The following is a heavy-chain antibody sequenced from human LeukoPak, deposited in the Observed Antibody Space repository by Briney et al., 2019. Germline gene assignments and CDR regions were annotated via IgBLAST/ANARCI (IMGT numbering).Heavy chain of an antibody. CDR3: ARRDGYNFNWFDP. D-gene: IGHD5-24*01. V-gene: IGHV1-2*06. CDR1: GYTFTGYF. J-gene: IGHJ5*02. Sequence: ASVTVSCKASGYTFTGYFTHWVRQAPGQGLELMGRINPNSGGTNYAQKFQGRVTMTRDTSISTAYMELSRLRSDDTAVYYCARRDGYNFNWFDPWGQGTLVTVSS. CDR2: INPNSGGT.